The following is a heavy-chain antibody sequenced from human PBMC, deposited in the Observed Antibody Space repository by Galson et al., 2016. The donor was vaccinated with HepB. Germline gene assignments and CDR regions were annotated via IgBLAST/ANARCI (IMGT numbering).Heavy chain of an antibody. D-gene: IGHD4-17*01. V-gene: IGHV1-24*01. CDR3: ATSTRVAAYGDFDD. CDR1: GYSLTERS. J-gene: IGHJ4*02. CDR2: FVSEEGAI. Sequence: SVKVSCKVFGYSLTERSMHWVRQAPGKGLEWVGGFVSEEGAIIYAQRIQGRVTMTEDTSTDTAYMVLRGLTSDDTAVYYCATSTRVAAYGDFDDWGQGTLVTVSS.